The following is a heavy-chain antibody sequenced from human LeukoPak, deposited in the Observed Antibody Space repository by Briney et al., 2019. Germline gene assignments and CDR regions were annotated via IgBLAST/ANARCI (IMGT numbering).Heavy chain of an antibody. CDR3: AGNWFDP. CDR1: GGSISSGSYY. J-gene: IGHJ5*02. CDR2: IYTSGST. V-gene: IGHV4-61*02. Sequence: PSETLSLTCTVSGGSISSGSYYWSWIRQPAGKGLEWIGRIYTSGSTNYNPSLKSRVTISVDTSKNQFSLKLSSVTAADTAVYYCAGNWFDPWGQGTLVTVSS.